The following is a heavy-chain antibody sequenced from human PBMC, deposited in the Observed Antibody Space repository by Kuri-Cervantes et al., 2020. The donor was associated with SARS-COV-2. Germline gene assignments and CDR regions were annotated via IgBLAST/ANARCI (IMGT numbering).Heavy chain of an antibody. J-gene: IGHJ4*02. CDR1: GDSVSSNSAA. D-gene: IGHD3-3*01. CDR2: TYYRSKWYN. Sequence: SETLSLTCAISGDSVSSNSAAWNWIRQSPSRGLEWLGRTYYRSKWYNDDAVSVKSRITINPDTSKNQFSLQLNSVTPEDTAVYYCARGGAQYYDFWSGAEDLFDYWGQGTLVTVSS. V-gene: IGHV6-1*01. CDR3: ARGGAQYYDFWSGAEDLFDY.